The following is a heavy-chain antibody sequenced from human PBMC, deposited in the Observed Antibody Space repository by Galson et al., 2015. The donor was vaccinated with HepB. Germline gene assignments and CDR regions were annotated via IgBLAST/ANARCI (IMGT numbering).Heavy chain of an antibody. CDR2: TYYRSKWYH. CDR1: GDSVSSNSAA. Sequence: CAISGDSVSSNSAAWNRIRQSPSRGLEWLGRTYYRSKWYHDYAVSVKSRITINPDTSKNQFSLQLNSVTPEDTAVYYCARDSLGVRGVLTYWGQGTLVTVSS. J-gene: IGHJ4*02. D-gene: IGHD3-10*01. V-gene: IGHV6-1*01. CDR3: ARDSLGVRGVLTY.